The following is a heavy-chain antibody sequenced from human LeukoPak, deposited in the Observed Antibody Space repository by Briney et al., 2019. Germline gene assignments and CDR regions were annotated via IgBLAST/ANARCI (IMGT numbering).Heavy chain of an antibody. D-gene: IGHD2-2*01. CDR1: GFTFSSYA. V-gene: IGHV3-23*01. Sequence: PGRSLRLSCAASGFTFSSYAMHWVRQAPGKGLEWVSAISGSGGSTYYADSVKGRFTISRDNSKNTLYLQMNSLRAEDTAVYYCAKDGGLGYCSSTTCSTPNWGQGTLVTVSS. CDR2: ISGSGGST. J-gene: IGHJ4*02. CDR3: AKDGGLGYCSSTTCSTPN.